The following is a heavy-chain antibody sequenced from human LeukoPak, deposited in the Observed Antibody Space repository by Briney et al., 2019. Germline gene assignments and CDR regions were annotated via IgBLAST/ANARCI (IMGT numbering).Heavy chain of an antibody. CDR1: GGSISSGSYY. D-gene: IGHD3-10*01. Sequence: PSETLSLTCTVSGGSISSGSYYWSWIRQPAGKGLEWIGRIYTSGSTNYNPSLKSRVTISVDTSKNQFSLKLSSVTAADTAVYYCAREGITMVRGVPGFDYWGQGTLVTVSS. J-gene: IGHJ4*02. V-gene: IGHV4-61*02. CDR3: AREGITMVRGVPGFDY. CDR2: IYTSGST.